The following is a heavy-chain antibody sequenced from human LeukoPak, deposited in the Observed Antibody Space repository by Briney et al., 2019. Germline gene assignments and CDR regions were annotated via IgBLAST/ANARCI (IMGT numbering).Heavy chain of an antibody. CDR3: ARDVITFGGVIVTRPYYYMDV. Sequence: ASVKVSCKASGYTFTGYSMHWVRQAPGQGLEWMGWINPNSGGTNYAQKFQGRVTMTRDTSISTAYMELSRLRSDDTAVYYCARDVITFGGVIVTRPYYYMDVWGKGTTVTVSS. CDR1: GYTFTGYS. CDR2: INPNSGGT. V-gene: IGHV1-2*02. D-gene: IGHD3-16*02. J-gene: IGHJ6*03.